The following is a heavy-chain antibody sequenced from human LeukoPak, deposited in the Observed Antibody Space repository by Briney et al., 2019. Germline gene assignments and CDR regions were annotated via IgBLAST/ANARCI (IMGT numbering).Heavy chain of an antibody. D-gene: IGHD3-10*01. J-gene: IGHJ4*02. Sequence: PGGSLRLSCAASGFTFSSYAMSWVRQAPGKGLEWVSAISGSGGSTYYADSVKGRFTISRDNSKNTLYLQMNSLRAEDTAVYYCAKTNTEEGLLWFGELDYWGQGTLVTVSS. CDR3: AKTNTEEGLLWFGELDY. CDR2: ISGSGGST. CDR1: GFTFSSYA. V-gene: IGHV3-23*01.